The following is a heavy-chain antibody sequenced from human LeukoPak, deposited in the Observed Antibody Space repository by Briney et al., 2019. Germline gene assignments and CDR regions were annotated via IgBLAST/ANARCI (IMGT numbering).Heavy chain of an antibody. CDR1: GFTFSNAW. J-gene: IGHJ4*02. Sequence: GGSLRLSCAASGFTFSNAWMSWVRQAPGKGLEWVGRIKSKTDGGTTDYAAPVKGRFTISRDNAKNSLYLQMNSLRAEDTAVYYCASGRDYGVFDYWGQGTLVTVSS. CDR2: IKSKTDGGTT. CDR3: ASGRDYGVFDY. D-gene: IGHD4-17*01. V-gene: IGHV3-15*01.